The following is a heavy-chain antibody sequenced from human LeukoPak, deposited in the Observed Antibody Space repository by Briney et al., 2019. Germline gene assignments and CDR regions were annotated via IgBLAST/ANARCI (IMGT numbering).Heavy chain of an antibody. Sequence: QPGGSLRLSCAASGFTFINYAMNWVRQAPGKGLEWVSGISGSGITIYYADSVKGRFTISRDNSKNTLYLQMNSLRAEDTAVYYCAIGLVHYFDYWGQGTLATVSS. D-gene: IGHD3/OR15-3a*01. V-gene: IGHV3-23*01. CDR3: AIGLVHYFDY. J-gene: IGHJ4*02. CDR2: ISGSGITI. CDR1: GFTFINYA.